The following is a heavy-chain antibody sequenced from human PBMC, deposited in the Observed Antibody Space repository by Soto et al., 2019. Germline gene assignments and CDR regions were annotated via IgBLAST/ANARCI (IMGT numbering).Heavy chain of an antibody. Sequence: GGSLRLSCAASGFTFSSNAMSWVRQAPGKGLEWVSYISSSGSTIYYADSVKGRFTISRDNAKNSLYLQMNSLRAEDTAVYYCARPYPNMDWFDPWGQGTLVTV. CDR3: ARPYPNMDWFDP. D-gene: IGHD2-21*01. CDR1: GFTFSSNA. CDR2: ISSSGSTI. V-gene: IGHV3-48*04. J-gene: IGHJ5*02.